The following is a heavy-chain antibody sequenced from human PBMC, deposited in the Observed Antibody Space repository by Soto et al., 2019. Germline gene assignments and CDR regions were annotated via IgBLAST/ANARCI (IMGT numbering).Heavy chain of an antibody. V-gene: IGHV2-5*02. CDR1: GFSLSTSGVG. Sequence: SGPTLVNPTQTLTLTCTFSGFSLSTSGVGVGWIRQPPGKALEWLALIYWDDDKRYSPSLRSRLTITKDTSKNQVVLTMTNMDPVDTATYYCVHRRVDSGYRFRYYFDYWGQGTLVTVSS. D-gene: IGHD5-12*01. CDR3: VHRRVDSGYRFRYYFDY. CDR2: IYWDDDK. J-gene: IGHJ4*02.